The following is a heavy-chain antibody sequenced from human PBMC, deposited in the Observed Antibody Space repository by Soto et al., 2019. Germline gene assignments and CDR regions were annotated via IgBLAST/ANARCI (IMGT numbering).Heavy chain of an antibody. Sequence: GGSLRLSCAASGFTFSIAWMTWVRQVPGKGLEWVGRIKSKTDGGTTDYAAPVKGRFTISRYDSKNTLYLQMNSLKIEDTAVYYCARGHRSSGKIFDSWGQGTLVTVSS. CDR3: ARGHRSSGKIFDS. J-gene: IGHJ4*02. V-gene: IGHV3-15*01. D-gene: IGHD3-22*01. CDR1: GFTFSIAW. CDR2: IKSKTDGGTT.